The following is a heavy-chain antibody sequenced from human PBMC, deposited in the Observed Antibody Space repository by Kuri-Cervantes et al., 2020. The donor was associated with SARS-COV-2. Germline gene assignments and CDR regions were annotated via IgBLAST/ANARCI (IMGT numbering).Heavy chain of an antibody. CDR2: FDPEDGET. V-gene: IGHV1-24*01. CDR3: ARDVGYGGTSELDTTYFDY. CDR1: GYTLTELS. Sequence: ASVKVSCKVSGYTLTELSMHWVRQAPGKGLEWMGGFDPEDGETIYAQKFQGRVTMTEGTSTDTAYMELSSLRFEDTAVYFCARDVGYGGTSELDTTYFDYWGQGTLVTVSS. D-gene: IGHD4-23*01. J-gene: IGHJ4*02.